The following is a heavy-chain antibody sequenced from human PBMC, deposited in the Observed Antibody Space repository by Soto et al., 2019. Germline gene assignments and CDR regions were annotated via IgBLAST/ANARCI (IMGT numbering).Heavy chain of an antibody. Sequence: GGSLRLSCAVSGFYFNNYGINWIRQPPGKGLEWVSSVSKSDYTYYSDSVRGRFTISRDNAKNSVSLQMNSLRAEDTAVYYCAREDSIIIPAVSDFWGQGTLVTVSS. CDR1: GFYFNNYG. V-gene: IGHV3-21*01. J-gene: IGHJ4*02. CDR3: AREDSIIIPAVSDF. D-gene: IGHD2-2*01. CDR2: VSKSDYT.